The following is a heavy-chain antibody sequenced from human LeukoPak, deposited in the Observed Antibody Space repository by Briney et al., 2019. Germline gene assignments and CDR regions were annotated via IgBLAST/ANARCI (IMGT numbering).Heavy chain of an antibody. D-gene: IGHD6-13*01. Sequence: GGSLRLSCAASGFTFSSYSMSWVRQAPGKGLEWVSGISGSGGSTYYADSVKGRFAISRDNSKNTLYLQMNSPRAEDTAVYYCAILPGYSSSWYEVDYWGQGTLVTVSS. CDR3: AILPGYSSSWYEVDY. V-gene: IGHV3-23*01. CDR2: ISGSGGST. CDR1: GFTFSSYS. J-gene: IGHJ4*02.